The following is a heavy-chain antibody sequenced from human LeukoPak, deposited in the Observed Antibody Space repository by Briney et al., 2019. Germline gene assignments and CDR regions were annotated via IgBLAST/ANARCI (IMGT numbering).Heavy chain of an antibody. V-gene: IGHV4-39*07. J-gene: IGHJ5*02. CDR1: GGSISSSSYY. CDR3: ARDRGGVGGYTYGTLFDP. D-gene: IGHD5-18*01. Sequence: SETLSLTCTVSGGSISSSSYYWGWIRQPPGKGLEWIGSIYYSGSTYYNPSLKSRVTISVDTSKNQFSLKLSSVTAADTAVYYCARDRGGVGGYTYGTLFDPWGRGTLVTVSS. CDR2: IYYSGST.